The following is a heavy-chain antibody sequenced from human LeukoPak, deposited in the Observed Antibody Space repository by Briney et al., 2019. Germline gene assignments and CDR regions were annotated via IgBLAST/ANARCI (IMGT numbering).Heavy chain of an antibody. CDR1: GGTFSSYA. J-gene: IGHJ3*02. CDR3: ARTLVTAIHLDAFDI. D-gene: IGHD2-21*02. V-gene: IGHV1-69*13. CDR2: IIPIFGTA. Sequence: SVKVSCKASGGTFSSYAISWVRQAPGQGLEWLGGIIPIFGTANYAQKFQGRVTITADESTSTPYMELSSLRSEDTAVYYCARTLVTAIHLDAFDIWGQGTMVTVSS.